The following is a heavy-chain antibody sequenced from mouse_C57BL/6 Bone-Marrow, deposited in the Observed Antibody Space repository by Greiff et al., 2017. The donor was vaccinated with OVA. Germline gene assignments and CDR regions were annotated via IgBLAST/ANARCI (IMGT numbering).Heavy chain of an antibody. CDR3: ATYYRRDYAMDY. D-gene: IGHD2-12*01. CDR2: IHPNSGST. V-gene: IGHV1-64*01. J-gene: IGHJ4*01. Sequence: VQLQQPGAELVKPGASVKLSCKASGYTFTSYWMHWVKQRPGQGLEWIGMIHPNSGSTNYNEKFKSKATLTVDKSSSTAYMQLSSLTSEDSAVYYCATYYRRDYAMDYWGQGTSVTVSS. CDR1: GYTFTSYW.